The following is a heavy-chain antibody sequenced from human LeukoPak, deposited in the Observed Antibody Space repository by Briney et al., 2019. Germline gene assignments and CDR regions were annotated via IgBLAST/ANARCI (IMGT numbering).Heavy chain of an antibody. CDR3: AAATYYYDSSGYTNWFDP. Sequence: ASVKVSCKASGYTFTSYDINWVRQATGQGLEWMGWMNPNSGNTGYAQKFQGRVTITRNTSISTAYMELSSLRSEDTAVYYCAAATYYYDSSGYTNWFDPWGQGTLVIVSS. D-gene: IGHD3-22*01. V-gene: IGHV1-8*03. CDR2: MNPNSGNT. CDR1: GYTFTSYD. J-gene: IGHJ5*02.